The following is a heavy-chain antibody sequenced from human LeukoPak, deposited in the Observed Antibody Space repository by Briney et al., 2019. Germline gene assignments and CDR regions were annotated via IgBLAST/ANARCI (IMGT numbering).Heavy chain of an antibody. D-gene: IGHD4-17*01. CDR2: FDPEDGET. V-gene: IGHV1-24*01. J-gene: IGHJ3*02. CDR3: AADDYGDYRLAGAFDI. Sequence: ASVKVSCKVSGYTLTELSMHWVRQAPGKGLEWMGGFDPEDGETIYAQKFQGRVTITADESTSTAYMELSSLRSEDTAVYYCAADDYGDYRLAGAFDIWGQGTMVTVSS. CDR1: GYTLTELS.